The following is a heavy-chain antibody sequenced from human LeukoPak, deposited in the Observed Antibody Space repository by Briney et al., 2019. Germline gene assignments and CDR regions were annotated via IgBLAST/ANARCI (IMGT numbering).Heavy chain of an antibody. CDR3: ARFLSTVTAFDY. CDR2: INHSGST. CDR1: GGSFSGYY. Sequence: RSETLSLTCAVYGGSFSGYYGSWIRQPPGKGLEWIGEINHSGSTNYNPSLKSRVTISVDTSKNQFSLKLSSVTAADTAVYYCARFLSTVTAFDYWGQGTLVTVSS. D-gene: IGHD4-17*01. V-gene: IGHV4-34*01. J-gene: IGHJ4*02.